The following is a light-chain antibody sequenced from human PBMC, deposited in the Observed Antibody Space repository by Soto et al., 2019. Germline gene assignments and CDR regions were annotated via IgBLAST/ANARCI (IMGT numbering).Light chain of an antibody. CDR2: DAS. V-gene: IGKV3-15*01. Sequence: EIVMTQSPATLSVSPGGRATLSCGASQSLSSNLAWYQQKPGQAPRLLIYDASTRATGIPARFSGSGSGTEFTLTISSLQSEDSGVYYCLQYIHWRTFGQGTEVEIK. CDR1: QSLSSN. CDR3: LQYIHWRT. J-gene: IGKJ1*01.